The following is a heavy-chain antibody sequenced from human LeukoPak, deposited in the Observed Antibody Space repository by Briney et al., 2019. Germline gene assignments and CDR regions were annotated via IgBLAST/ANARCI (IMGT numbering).Heavy chain of an antibody. D-gene: IGHD6-13*01. CDR3: ARDFMYSSSCTGC. CDR2: TSPDEGLK. CDR1: GFTFANYV. V-gene: IGHV3-30*04. Sequence: GGSLRLSCAASGFTFANYVTHWVRQAPGKGLEWVAVTSPDEGLKFYGDSVKGRFTISRDNAKNTLYLQMNSLRAEDTAMYYCARDFMYSSSCTGCWGQGTLVTVSS. J-gene: IGHJ4*02.